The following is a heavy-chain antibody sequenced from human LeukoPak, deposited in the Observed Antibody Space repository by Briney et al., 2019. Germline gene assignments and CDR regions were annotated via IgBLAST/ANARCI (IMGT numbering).Heavy chain of an antibody. CDR2: IYSSGST. V-gene: IGHV4-59*01. D-gene: IGHD5-12*01. CDR3: ARARAYNGYVY. CDR1: GGSISSYY. J-gene: IGHJ4*02. Sequence: SETLSLTCTVSGGSISSYYWSWIRQPPEKGLEWIGYIYSSGSTNYNPSLKSRVTISVDTSKSQFSLKLSSVTAADTAVYYCARARAYNGYVYWGQGTLVTVSS.